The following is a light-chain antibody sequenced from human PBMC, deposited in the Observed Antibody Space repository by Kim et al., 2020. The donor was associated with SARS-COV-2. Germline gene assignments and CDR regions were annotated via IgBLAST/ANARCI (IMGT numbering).Light chain of an antibody. Sequence: EIVLTQSPGTLSLSPGERATLSCRASQSVSSRYLAWYQQKPGQAPRLLIYGASSRATGIPDRFSGSGSGTDFTLTISRLEPEGFAVYYCQQYGSSHPWTFGQGTKVDIK. CDR2: GAS. J-gene: IGKJ1*01. V-gene: IGKV3-20*01. CDR1: QSVSSRY. CDR3: QQYGSSHPWT.